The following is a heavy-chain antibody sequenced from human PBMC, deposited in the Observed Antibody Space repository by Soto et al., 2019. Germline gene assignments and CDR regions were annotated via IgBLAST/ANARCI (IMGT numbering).Heavy chain of an antibody. CDR1: GGSISSYY. Sequence: SETLSLTCTVSGGSISSYYWSWIRQPPGKGLEWIGYIYYSGSTNYNPSLKSRVTISVDTSKNQFSLKLSSVTAADTAVYYCARAPARPNENWFDPWRQGTLVTVSS. J-gene: IGHJ5*02. CDR2: IYYSGST. D-gene: IGHD6-6*01. V-gene: IGHV4-59*01. CDR3: ARAPARPNENWFDP.